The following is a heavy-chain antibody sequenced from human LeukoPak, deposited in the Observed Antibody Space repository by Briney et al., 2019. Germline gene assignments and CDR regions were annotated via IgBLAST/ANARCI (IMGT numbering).Heavy chain of an antibody. Sequence: GGSLRLSCAASGFTFSSYAMSWVRQAPGKGLECISGFSGSGGSTYYADSVKGRFTISRDNAKNSLYLQMNSLRAEDTAVYYCARDQGKYDFWSGYSHYYMDVWGKGTTVTVSS. D-gene: IGHD3-3*01. CDR1: GFTFSSYA. J-gene: IGHJ6*03. V-gene: IGHV3-23*01. CDR3: ARDQGKYDFWSGYSHYYMDV. CDR2: FSGSGGST.